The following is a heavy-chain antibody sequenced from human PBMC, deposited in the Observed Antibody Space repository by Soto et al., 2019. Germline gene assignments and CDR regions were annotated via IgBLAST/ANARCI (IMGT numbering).Heavy chain of an antibody. D-gene: IGHD3-10*01. Sequence: GGSLRLSWAAAGCTFINYGMSWVRKATRKGLEWVSTFTRSGNTYYADSVKGRFTIYRDNSKNTLYLQMDSLRAEDTAVYYCAREFAPGSPNYDYWGLGTLVTVSS. CDR1: GCTFINYG. CDR2: FTRSGNT. J-gene: IGHJ4*02. CDR3: AREFAPGSPNYDY. V-gene: IGHV3-23*01.